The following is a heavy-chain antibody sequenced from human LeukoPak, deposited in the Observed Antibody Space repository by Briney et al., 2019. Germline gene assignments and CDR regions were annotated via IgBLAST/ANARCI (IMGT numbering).Heavy chain of an antibody. V-gene: IGHV3-11*04. CDR1: GFTFSDYY. J-gene: IGHJ4*02. CDR2: ISSSGSTI. D-gene: IGHD2-8*02. CDR3: ARGSPVVSGFDC. Sequence: KTGGSLRLSCAASGFTFSDYYMSWIRQAPGKGLEWVSYISSSGSTIYYAGSVKGRFTISRDNAKNSLYLQMHSLRAEDTAVYYCARGSPVVSGFDCWGQGTLVTVSS.